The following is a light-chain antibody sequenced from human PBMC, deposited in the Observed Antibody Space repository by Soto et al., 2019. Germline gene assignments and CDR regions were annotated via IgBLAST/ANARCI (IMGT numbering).Light chain of an antibody. V-gene: IGKV3-15*01. CDR2: GAS. CDR1: QNVNSN. Sequence: EMVMTQSPATLSVSPGERATLSCRASQNVNSNLAWYQQKPGQAPRLLIYGASTRATGIPARFSGSGSGTEFTLTISSLQSEDFVVYYCQQYNKWPQTFGQGTKVDIK. J-gene: IGKJ1*01. CDR3: QQYNKWPQT.